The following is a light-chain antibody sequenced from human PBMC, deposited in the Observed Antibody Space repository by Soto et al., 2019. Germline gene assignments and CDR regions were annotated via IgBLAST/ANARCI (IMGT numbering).Light chain of an antibody. Sequence: DIELTQSPATLSVSPGERATLSCRASQSVTIRYLAWYQQKPGQAPRLLIYCASNRATGIPDRFSGSGSGTDFTLTISRLEPEDFAVYYCQQFGNSPPLTFGGGTKVDIK. CDR1: QSVTIRY. J-gene: IGKJ4*01. V-gene: IGKV3-20*01. CDR3: QQFGNSPPLT. CDR2: CAS.